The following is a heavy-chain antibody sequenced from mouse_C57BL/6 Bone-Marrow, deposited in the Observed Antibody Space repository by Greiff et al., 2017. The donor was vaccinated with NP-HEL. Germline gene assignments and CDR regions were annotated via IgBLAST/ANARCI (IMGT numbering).Heavy chain of an antibody. D-gene: IGHD1-1*01. Sequence: VQLQQSGAELVRPGASVKLSCTASGFNIKDDYMHWVKQRPEQGLEWIGWIDPENGDTEYASKFQGKATITADTSSNTAYLQLSSLTSEDTAVYYCTRWYYYGSSYWYFDVWGTGTTVTVSS. CDR2: IDPENGDT. V-gene: IGHV14-4*01. CDR1: GFNIKDDY. J-gene: IGHJ1*03. CDR3: TRWYYYGSSYWYFDV.